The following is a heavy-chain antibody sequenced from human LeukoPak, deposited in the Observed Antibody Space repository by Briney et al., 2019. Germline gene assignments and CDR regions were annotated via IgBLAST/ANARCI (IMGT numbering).Heavy chain of an antibody. J-gene: IGHJ4*02. CDR1: GFTFSSYA. Sequence: GGSPRLSCGASGFTFSSYAMSWVRQAPGKGLEWVSTISGSSDYTFYADSVKGRFTTSRDNSKNTLYLQMNSLRAEDTAVYYCAKRGIAAAASFDYWGQGTLVTVSS. CDR2: ISGSSDYT. V-gene: IGHV3-23*01. CDR3: AKRGIAAAASFDY. D-gene: IGHD6-13*01.